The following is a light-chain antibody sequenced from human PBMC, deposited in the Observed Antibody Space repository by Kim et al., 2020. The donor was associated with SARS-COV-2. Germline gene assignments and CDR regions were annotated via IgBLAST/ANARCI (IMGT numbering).Light chain of an antibody. Sequence: GKTVTISCTRSTGSIASNYVQWYQQRPGSAPTTVIYEDNQRPSGVPDLFSGSIDSSSNSASLTISGLKTEDEADYYCQSYDSSDVIFGGGTKVTVL. V-gene: IGLV6-57*03. CDR1: TGSIASNY. J-gene: IGLJ2*01. CDR2: EDN. CDR3: QSYDSSDVI.